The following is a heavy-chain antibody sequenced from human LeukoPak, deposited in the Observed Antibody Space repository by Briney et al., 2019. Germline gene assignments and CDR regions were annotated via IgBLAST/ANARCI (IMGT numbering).Heavy chain of an antibody. D-gene: IGHD1-26*01. V-gene: IGHV3-11*01. Sequence: GGSLRLSCAASGFTFTDYFMNWIRQAPGKGLEWVSSISISGSTIYYADSVKGRFTISRDNAKNSLYLQMNSLRAEDTALYYRAKGHGSYKGDAFDIWGQGTMVTVSS. CDR3: AKGHGSYKGDAFDI. CDR2: ISISGSTI. CDR1: GFTFTDYF. J-gene: IGHJ3*02.